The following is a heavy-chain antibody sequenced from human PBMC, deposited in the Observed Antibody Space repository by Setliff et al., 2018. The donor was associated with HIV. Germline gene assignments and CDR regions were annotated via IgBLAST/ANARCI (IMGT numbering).Heavy chain of an antibody. V-gene: IGHV4-39*01. J-gene: IGHJ5*02. CDR2: IFYTGST. CDR1: GGSISSSTYY. Sequence: SETLSLTCSVSGGSISSSTYYWGWIRQPPGPGLEWIGDIFYTGSTYYNPSLKSRVAISVDTSENQFSLKLNSVTAADTAVYYCARRGRDGVFIMFATGFDPWGQGALVTVSS. CDR3: ARRGRDGVFIMFATGFDP. D-gene: IGHD2-8*01.